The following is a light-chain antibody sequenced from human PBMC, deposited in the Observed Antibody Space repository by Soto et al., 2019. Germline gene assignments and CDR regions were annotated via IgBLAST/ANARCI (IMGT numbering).Light chain of an antibody. CDR3: GSITRSSTSV. CDR1: SSDVGGYKY. J-gene: IGLJ1*01. Sequence: QSVLTQPASVSGSPGQSITISCTGTSSDVGGYKYVSWYQHQPGKAPKLIIYDVTKRPSGVSNRFSGSKSGNTASLTISGIQAEDEGDYYCGSITRSSTSVFGTGTKVTVL. V-gene: IGLV2-14*01. CDR2: DVT.